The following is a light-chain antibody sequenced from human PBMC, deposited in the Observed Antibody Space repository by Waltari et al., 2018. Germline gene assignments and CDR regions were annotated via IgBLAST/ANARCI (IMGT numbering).Light chain of an antibody. V-gene: IGLV10-54*04. Sequence: QAGLTQPPSVSKALGQTATLTCSGNSTNVDNQAAAWLQQHQGNPPRLLSYRNNNRPSGISERFSASRSGNTASLTIAGLQPEDEADYYCFAWDSSLSAWVFGGGTKLTVL. CDR3: FAWDSSLSAWV. CDR1: STNVDNQA. CDR2: RNN. J-gene: IGLJ3*02.